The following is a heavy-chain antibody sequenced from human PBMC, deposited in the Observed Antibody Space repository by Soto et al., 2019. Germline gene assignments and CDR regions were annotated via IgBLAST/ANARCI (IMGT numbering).Heavy chain of an antibody. J-gene: IGHJ4*02. CDR3: ANGLVRFESSGYPAFY. D-gene: IGHD3-22*01. V-gene: IGHV3-23*01. Sequence: EVQLLESGGGLVQPGGSLRLSCVASGFTFSSYAMSWVRQAPGQGLEWVSAISGSGSGTYYADSVQGRFTISRDNPKNTLYLQMDSLRAEDTAVYYCANGLVRFESSGYPAFYWGQGTLVTVSS. CDR2: ISGSGSGT. CDR1: GFTFSSYA.